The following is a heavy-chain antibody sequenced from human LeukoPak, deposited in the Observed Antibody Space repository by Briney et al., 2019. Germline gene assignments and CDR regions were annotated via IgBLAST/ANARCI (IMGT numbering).Heavy chain of an antibody. V-gene: IGHV4-59*01. CDR2: IYYSGST. J-gene: IGHJ4*02. Sequence: PSETLSPTCTVSGGSISSYYWSWIRQPPGKGLEWIGYIYYSGSTNYNPSLKSRVTISVDTSKNQFSLKLSSVTAADTAVYYCARADYGDYSLDYWGQGTLVTVSS. CDR3: ARADYGDYSLDY. D-gene: IGHD4-17*01. CDR1: GGSISSYY.